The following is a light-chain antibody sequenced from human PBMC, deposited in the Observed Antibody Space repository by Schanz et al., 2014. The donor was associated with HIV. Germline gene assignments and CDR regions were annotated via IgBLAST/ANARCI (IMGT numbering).Light chain of an antibody. Sequence: QSALTQPPSASGSPGQSITISCTGTSSDVGGYKFVSWYQQHPGKAPKLLLYDVSIRVRPSGVSNRFSGSKSGNTASLTISGLQADDEADYYCSSSGGSNNFVIFGGGTKLTVL. J-gene: IGLJ2*01. CDR1: SSDVGGYKF. CDR2: DVS. CDR3: SSSGGSNNFVI. V-gene: IGLV2-14*01.